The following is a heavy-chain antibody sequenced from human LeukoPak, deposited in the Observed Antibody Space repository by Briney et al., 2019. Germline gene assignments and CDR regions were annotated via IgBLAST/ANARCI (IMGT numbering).Heavy chain of an antibody. V-gene: IGHV3-30*03. J-gene: IGHJ6*04. CDR1: GFTFSSYG. D-gene: IGHD2-21*02. CDR2: ISYDGSNE. CDR3: AREMVVAAIPSRQMDV. Sequence: TGGSLRLSCAASGFTFSSYGMHWVRQAPGKGLEWVAVISYDGSNEYYADSVKGRFTISRDNSKNTLYLQMNSLRAEDTAVYYCAREMVVAAIPSRQMDVWGKGTTVTISS.